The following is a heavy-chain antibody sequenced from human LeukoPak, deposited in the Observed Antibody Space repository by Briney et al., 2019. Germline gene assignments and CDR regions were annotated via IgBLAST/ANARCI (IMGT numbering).Heavy chain of an antibody. CDR1: GFTSSSYG. J-gene: IGHJ4*02. D-gene: IGHD6-6*01. CDR3: AKDSASSAYYFDY. CDR2: ISYDGSNK. Sequence: GGSLRLSCAASGFTSSSYGMHWVRQAPGKGLEWVAVISYDGSNKYYADSVKGRFTISRDNSKNTLYLQMNSLGAEDTAVYYCAKDSASSAYYFDYWAQGTLVTVSS. V-gene: IGHV3-30*18.